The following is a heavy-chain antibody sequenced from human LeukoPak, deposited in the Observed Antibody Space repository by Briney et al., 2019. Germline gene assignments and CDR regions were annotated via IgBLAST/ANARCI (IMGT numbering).Heavy chain of an antibody. CDR3: ARDERRYCSDSNCYPGDY. J-gene: IGHJ4*02. CDR1: GFTFSSYA. V-gene: IGHV3-21*01. D-gene: IGHD2-15*01. Sequence: GGSLRLSCSASGFTFSSYAMKWVRQAPGKGLAWVSAISRTSSYIYYSDSVRGRFTVSRDNAMNSFLQMDSLRAEDTAVYYCARDERRYCSDSNCYPGDYWGQGTLVTVSS. CDR2: ISRTSSYI.